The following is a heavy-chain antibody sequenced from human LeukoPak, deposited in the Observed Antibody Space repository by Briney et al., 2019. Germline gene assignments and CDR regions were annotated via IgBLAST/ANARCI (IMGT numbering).Heavy chain of an antibody. CDR2: ISSSSSDI. CDR3: ARAPYCTNGVCYNRSYFDY. V-gene: IGHV3-21*01. CDR1: GFTFTSYS. Sequence: GGSLRLSCAASGFTFTSYSMNWVRQAPGKGLEWVSSISSSSSDIYYADSVKGRFTISRDNAKKSLYLQMTSLRAENTAVYYCARAPYCTNGVCYNRSYFDYWGQGTLVTVSS. J-gene: IGHJ4*02. D-gene: IGHD2-8*01.